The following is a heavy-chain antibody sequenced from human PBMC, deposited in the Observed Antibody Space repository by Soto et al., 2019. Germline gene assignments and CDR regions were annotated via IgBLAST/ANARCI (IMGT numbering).Heavy chain of an antibody. CDR3: ARYDAESGSNKLDP. J-gene: IGHJ5*02. CDR1: GGSVSSRSHF. D-gene: IGHD5-12*01. CDR2: IYYTGNT. Sequence: QVQLQESGPGVVKPSDTLSVTCTVSGGSVSSRSHFWSWIRQPPGGGLQWIGYIYYTGNTNYSPSLKSRATLSVDTSMNQFSLRLTSVTATDTAIYYCARYDAESGSNKLDPWGQGTLVTVSS. V-gene: IGHV4-61*01.